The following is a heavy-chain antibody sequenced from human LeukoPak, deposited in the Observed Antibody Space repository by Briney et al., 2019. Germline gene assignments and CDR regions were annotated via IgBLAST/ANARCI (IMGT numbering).Heavy chain of an antibody. CDR2: IRYDGSNK. D-gene: IGHD3-9*01. J-gene: IGHJ4*02. CDR3: AKGGAYYDILTGYFDY. Sequence: PGGSLRLSCAASGFTFSSYGMHWVRQAPGKGLEWVAFIRYDGSNKYYADSVKGRFTISRDNSKNTLYLQMNSLRAEDTAVYYCAKGGAYYDILTGYFDYWGQGTLVTVSS. V-gene: IGHV3-30*02. CDR1: GFTFSSYG.